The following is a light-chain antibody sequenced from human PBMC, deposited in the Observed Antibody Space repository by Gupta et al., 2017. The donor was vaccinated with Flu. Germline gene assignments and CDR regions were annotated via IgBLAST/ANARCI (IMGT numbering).Light chain of an antibody. CDR3: AVWDDRLNGRGV. V-gene: IGLV1-44*01. CDR2: SDD. Sequence: VTISCSGSSSNIGSNAVNWYQQLPRTAPQLLIYSDDQRRSGVPDRFSGSKSGTSASLAISDLQAEEEDVYYCAVWDDRLNGRGVCGGGTKLTVL. CDR1: SSNIGSNA. J-gene: IGLJ3*02.